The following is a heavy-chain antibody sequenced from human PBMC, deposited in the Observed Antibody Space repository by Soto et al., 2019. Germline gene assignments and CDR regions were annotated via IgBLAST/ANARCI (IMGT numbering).Heavy chain of an antibody. CDR3: AREVGATTGSWFDP. CDR1: GGTFSSYA. J-gene: IGHJ5*02. V-gene: IGHV1-69*13. D-gene: IGHD1-26*01. Sequence: SVKVSCKASGGTFSSYAISWVRKGPGQWLELMRGIIPIFATANYAQKFQGRVTITADESTSTAYMELSSLRSEDTAVYYCAREVGATTGSWFDPWGQGTLVTVSS. CDR2: IIPIFATA.